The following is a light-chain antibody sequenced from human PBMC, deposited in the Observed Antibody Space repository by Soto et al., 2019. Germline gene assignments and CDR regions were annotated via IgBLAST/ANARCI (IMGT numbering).Light chain of an antibody. Sequence: QAALTEPASVSGYLGQSIAIFCTGTTRDIAGYNYISWYQQLPGKAPKLMIYQVTIRPSGISNRFSGSKSGNTASLTISGLQAEDEADYYCTSFSSSTSLYVFGTGTKVTVL. CDR3: TSFSSSTSLYV. V-gene: IGLV2-14*01. J-gene: IGLJ1*01. CDR2: QVT. CDR1: TRDIAGYNY.